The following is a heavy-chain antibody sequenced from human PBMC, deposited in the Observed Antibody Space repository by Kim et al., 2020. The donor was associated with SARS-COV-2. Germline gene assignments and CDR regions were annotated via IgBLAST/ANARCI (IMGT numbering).Heavy chain of an antibody. D-gene: IGHD3-10*01. CDR3: AKGGSGYGSGKRRANWFDP. CDR2: ISGSGGST. J-gene: IGHJ5*02. Sequence: GGSLRLSCAASGFTFSSYAMSWVRQAPGKGLEWVSAISGSGGSTYYADSVKGRFTISRDNSKNTLYLQLNSLRAEDTAVYYCAKGGSGYGSGKRRANWFDPWGQGTLVTIST. CDR1: GFTFSSYA. V-gene: IGHV3-23*01.